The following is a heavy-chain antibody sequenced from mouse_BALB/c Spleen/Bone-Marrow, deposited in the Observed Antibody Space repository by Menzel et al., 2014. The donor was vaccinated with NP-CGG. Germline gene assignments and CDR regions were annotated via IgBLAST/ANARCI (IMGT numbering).Heavy chain of an antibody. D-gene: IGHD1-1*01. V-gene: IGHV5-4*02. Sequence: EVQLVESGGGLVKPGGSLKLSCAASGFTFSDYFMYWVRQTPEKRLGWVATISDGGSSTYYPDSVKGRFTISRDNAKNNLYLQMSSLKSEDIAMYYCARQDYYAGSYRYFEVWGAGTTVPVSS. CDR3: ARQDYYAGSYRYFEV. CDR2: ISDGGSST. CDR1: GFTFSDYF. J-gene: IGHJ1*01.